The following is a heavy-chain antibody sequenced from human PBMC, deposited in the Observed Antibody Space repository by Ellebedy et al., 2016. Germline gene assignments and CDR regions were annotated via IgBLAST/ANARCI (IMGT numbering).Heavy chain of an antibody. CDR3: AGDWSSTSLVADYYYYYMDV. V-gene: IGHV1-69*13. J-gene: IGHJ6*03. CDR1: GGTFSSYA. D-gene: IGHD2-2*01. Sequence: SVKVSXXASGGTFSSYAISWVRQAPGQGLEWMGGIIPIFGTANYAQKFQGRVTITADESTSTAYMELSSLRSEDTAVYYCAGDWSSTSLVADYYYYYMDVWGKGTTVTVSS. CDR2: IIPIFGTA.